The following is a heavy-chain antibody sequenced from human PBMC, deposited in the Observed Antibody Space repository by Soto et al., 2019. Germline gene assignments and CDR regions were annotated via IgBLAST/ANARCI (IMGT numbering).Heavy chain of an antibody. CDR2: IWYDGSNK. CDR1: GFTFSSYG. Sequence: QVQLVESGGGVVQPGRSLRLSCAASGFTFSSYGMHWVRQAPGKGLEWVAVIWYDGSNKYYADSVKGRFTISRDNSKNTLYLQMNSLRAEDTAVYYCAREPPSIAVAGNHDAFDIWGQGTMVTVSS. CDR3: AREPPSIAVAGNHDAFDI. V-gene: IGHV3-33*01. J-gene: IGHJ3*02. D-gene: IGHD6-19*01.